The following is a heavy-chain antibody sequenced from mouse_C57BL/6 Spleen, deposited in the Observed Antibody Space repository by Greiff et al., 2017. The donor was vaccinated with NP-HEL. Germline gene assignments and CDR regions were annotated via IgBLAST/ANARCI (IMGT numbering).Heavy chain of an antibody. J-gene: IGHJ2*01. Sequence: VQLQQSGAELVRPGTSVKVSCKASGYAFTNYLIEWVKQRPGQGLEWIGVINPGSGGTNYNEKFKGKATLTADKSSSTAYMQLSSLTSEDSAVYFCARLYYYGSSLFDYWGQGTTLTVSS. CDR3: ARLYYYGSSLFDY. V-gene: IGHV1-54*01. CDR1: GYAFTNYL. D-gene: IGHD1-1*01. CDR2: INPGSGGT.